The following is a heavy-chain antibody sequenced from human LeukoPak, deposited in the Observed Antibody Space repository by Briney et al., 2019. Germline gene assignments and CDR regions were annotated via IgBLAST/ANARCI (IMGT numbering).Heavy chain of an antibody. CDR3: ARDIGGDRGYFDY. V-gene: IGHV3-21*01. J-gene: IGHJ4*01. CDR2: ISSSSSYI. Sequence: GGSLRLSCAASGFTFSSYSMNWVRQAPGKGLEWVSSISSSSSYIYYADSVKGRFTISRDNARNSLYLQMNSLRAEDTAVYYCARDIGGDRGYFDYWGHGTLVTVSS. D-gene: IGHD2-21*02. CDR1: GFTFSSYS.